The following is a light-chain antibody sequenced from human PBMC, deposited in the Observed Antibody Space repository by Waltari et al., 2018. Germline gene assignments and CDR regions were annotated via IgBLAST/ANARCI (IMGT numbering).Light chain of an antibody. CDR1: TSNIGVNG. Sequence: QSVLIQPPSVSETPGQMVTISCSGSTSNIGVNGVNWYQQLPGTAPKLLIYNDNQRPAGVPDRFSGSRSGTSAFLAISGLQSEDEAHYYCAAWDYNLKGLFGGGTKLTVL. V-gene: IGLV1-44*01. CDR2: NDN. CDR3: AAWDYNLKGL. J-gene: IGLJ2*01.